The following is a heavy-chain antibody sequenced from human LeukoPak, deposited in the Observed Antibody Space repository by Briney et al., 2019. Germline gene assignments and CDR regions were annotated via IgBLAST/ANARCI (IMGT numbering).Heavy chain of an antibody. Sequence: GESLKISCKGSGYSFTNYWIVWVRQMPGKGLEWMGIIYPDDSETRYSPSFRGQVTISADKSINTAYLQWSSLKASDTAMYYCARPSSRGFGVVTWTSNAFDIWGQGTMVTVSS. D-gene: IGHD3-3*01. V-gene: IGHV5-51*01. CDR3: ARPSSRGFGVVTWTSNAFDI. CDR1: GYSFTNYW. J-gene: IGHJ3*02. CDR2: IYPDDSET.